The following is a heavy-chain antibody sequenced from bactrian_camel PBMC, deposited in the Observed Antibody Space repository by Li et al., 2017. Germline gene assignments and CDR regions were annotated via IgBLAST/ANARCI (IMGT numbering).Heavy chain of an antibody. J-gene: IGHJ4*01. CDR3: AADEYALLFPRGRRCGGSWSTHY. Sequence: HVQLVESGGGSVQTGGSLRLSCVVSGHSRGSNCVGWYRLPPGRAPAEREGIAAIRRSGGETWYAGSVKGRFTISQDSARNTVYLQMNGLKHEDTAMYYCAADEYALLFPRGRRCGGSWSTHYWGQGTQVTVS. CDR1: GHSRGSNC. V-gene: IGHV3-3*01. D-gene: IGHD2*01. CDR2: IRRSGGET.